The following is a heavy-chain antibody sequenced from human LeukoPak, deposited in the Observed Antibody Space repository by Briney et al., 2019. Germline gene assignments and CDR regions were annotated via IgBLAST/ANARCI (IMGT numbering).Heavy chain of an antibody. Sequence: SETLSLTCTVSGGSISSYYWSWIRQPPGNGLEWIGYIYYSGSTNYNPSLKSRVTISVDTSKNQFSLKLSSVTAADTAVYYCARLDYDSSGYPYYFDYWGQGTLVTVSS. CDR1: GGSISSYY. D-gene: IGHD3-22*01. CDR2: IYYSGST. J-gene: IGHJ4*02. CDR3: ARLDYDSSGYPYYFDY. V-gene: IGHV4-59*08.